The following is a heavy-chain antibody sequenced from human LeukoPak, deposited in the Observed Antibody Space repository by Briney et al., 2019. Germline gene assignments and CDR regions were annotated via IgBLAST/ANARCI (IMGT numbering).Heavy chain of an antibody. D-gene: IGHD2-2*01. V-gene: IGHV4-30-2*01. CDR1: GGSISSGGYY. CDR3: ARAHQGYFDY. J-gene: IGHJ4*02. CDR2: IYHSGST. Sequence: SETLSLTCTVSGGSISSGGYYWSWIRQPPGKGLEWIGYIYHSGSTYYNPSLKSRVTISVDRSKNQFSLKLSSVTAADTAVYYCARAHQGYFDYWGQGTLVTVSS.